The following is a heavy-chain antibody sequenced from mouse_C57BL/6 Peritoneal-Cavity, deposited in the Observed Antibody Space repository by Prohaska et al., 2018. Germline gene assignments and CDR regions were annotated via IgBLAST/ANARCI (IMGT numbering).Heavy chain of an antibody. CDR3: AGDSNGYWYFDV. J-gene: IGHJ1*03. V-gene: IGHV12-3*01. CDR2: ITHSGET. D-gene: IGHD1-1*02. Sequence: QMQLQESGPGLVKPSQSLFLTCSITGFPITSGYYWIWIRQSPGKPLDWMGYITHSGETFYNPALQSPISITRETSKNQFFLQLNSVTTEDTAMYYCAGDSNGYWYFDVWGTGTTVTVSS. CDR1: GFPITSGYY.